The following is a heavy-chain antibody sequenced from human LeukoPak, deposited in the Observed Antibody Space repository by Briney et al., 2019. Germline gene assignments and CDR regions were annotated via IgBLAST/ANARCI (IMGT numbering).Heavy chain of an antibody. CDR2: ISYDGSNK. V-gene: IGHV3-30*18. J-gene: IGHJ4*02. CDR3: AKDRRVYCGGDCYPRGAFDY. CDR1: GFTFSSYG. D-gene: IGHD2-21*02. Sequence: GGSLRLSCAASGFTFSSYGMHWVRQAPGKGLEWVAVISYDGSNKYYADSVKGRFTISRDNSKNALYLQMNSLRAEDTAVYYCAKDRRVYCGGDCYPRGAFDYWGQGTLVTVSS.